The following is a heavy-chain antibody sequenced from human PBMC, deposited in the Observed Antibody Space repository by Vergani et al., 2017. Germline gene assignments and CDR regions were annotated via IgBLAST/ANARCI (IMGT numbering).Heavy chain of an antibody. CDR1: GFSLSTSGVG. V-gene: IGHV2-5*02. J-gene: IGHJ5*02. CDR2: IYCDDDK. Sequence: QITLKESGPTLVKPTQTLTLTCTFSGFSLSTSGVGVGWIRQPPGKALEWLALIYCDDDKRYSPSLKSRLTITKDTSKHQVVLTMTNMDPVDTATYYCAHRPSTYNWNDRGWFDPWGQGTLVTVSS. D-gene: IGHD1-1*01. CDR3: AHRPSTYNWNDRGWFDP.